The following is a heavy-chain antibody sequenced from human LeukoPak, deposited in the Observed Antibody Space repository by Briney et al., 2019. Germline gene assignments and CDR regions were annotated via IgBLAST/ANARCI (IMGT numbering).Heavy chain of an antibody. Sequence: GGSLRLSCAASGFTFDDYAMHWVRQAPGKGLEWVSGISWNSGSIGCADSVKGRFTISRDNAKNSLYLQMNSLRAEDTALYYCAKDIGEQQLGNFDYWGQGTLVTVSS. CDR2: ISWNSGSI. J-gene: IGHJ4*02. CDR1: GFTFDDYA. V-gene: IGHV3-9*01. CDR3: AKDIGEQQLGNFDY. D-gene: IGHD6-13*01.